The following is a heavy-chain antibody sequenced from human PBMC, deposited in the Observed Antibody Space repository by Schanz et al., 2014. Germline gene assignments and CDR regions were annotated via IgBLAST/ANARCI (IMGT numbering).Heavy chain of an antibody. V-gene: IGHV1-69*04. CDR1: GGTFSSYT. Sequence: QVQLVQSGAEVKKPGSSVKVSCKASGGTFSSYTISWVRQAPGQGLEWMGRIVPIAGITNYAQRFQGRVTITADKSSDTAYMELSSLRSEDTAVYYCARGSPENMIRGELDYWGQGTLVTVSS. CDR3: ARGSPENMIRGELDY. D-gene: IGHD3-10*01. J-gene: IGHJ4*02. CDR2: IVPIAGIT.